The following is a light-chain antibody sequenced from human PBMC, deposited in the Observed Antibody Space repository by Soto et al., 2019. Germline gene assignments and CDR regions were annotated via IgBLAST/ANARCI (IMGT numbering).Light chain of an antibody. J-gene: IGKJ4*01. CDR3: QQYNNLSPHT. CDR1: QSVSRN. V-gene: IGKV3-15*01. CDR2: GSY. Sequence: VVMTQSPATLSVSPGESATLSCRASQSVSRNLAWYQQKPGQAPRLLLYGSYFRATNVTDRFTGRGSGTEFTLTISCLQSDDSAIYYCQQYNNLSPHTFGEGNKVEIK.